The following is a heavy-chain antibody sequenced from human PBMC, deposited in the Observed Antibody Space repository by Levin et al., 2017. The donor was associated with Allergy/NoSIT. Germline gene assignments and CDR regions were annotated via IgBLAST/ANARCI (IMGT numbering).Heavy chain of an antibody. CDR2: IYYSGST. CDR1: GGSISSGDYY. CDR3: ARVYPATWYFDL. D-gene: IGHD2-2*01. V-gene: IGHV4-30-4*01. J-gene: IGHJ2*01. Sequence: SETLSLTCTVSGGSISSGDYYWSWIRQPPGTGLEWIGYIYYSGSTYYNPSLKSRVTISVDTSKNQFSLKLSSVTAADTAVYYCARVYPATWYFDLWGRGTLVTVSS.